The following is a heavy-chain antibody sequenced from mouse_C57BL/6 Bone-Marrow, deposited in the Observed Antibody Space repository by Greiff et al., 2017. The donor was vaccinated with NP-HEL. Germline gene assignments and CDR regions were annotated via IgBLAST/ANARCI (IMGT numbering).Heavy chain of an antibody. V-gene: IGHV14-4*01. CDR3: VSSYFDY. CDR1: GFNIKDDY. J-gene: IGHJ2*01. Sequence: EVQLQESGAELVRPGASVKLSCTASGFNIKDDYMHWVKQRPEQGLEWIGWIDPENGDTEYASKFQGKATITADTSSNTAYLQLSSLTSEDTAVYYCVSSYFDYWGQGTTLTVSS. D-gene: IGHD1-1*01. CDR2: IDPENGDT.